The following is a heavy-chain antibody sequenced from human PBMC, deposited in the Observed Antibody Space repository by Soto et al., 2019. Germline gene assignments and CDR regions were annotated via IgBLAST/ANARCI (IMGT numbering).Heavy chain of an antibody. V-gene: IGHV3-23*01. CDR2: ISGSGGST. Sequence: EVQLLESGGGLVQPGGSLRLSRAASGFTFSSYAMSWVRQAPGKGLEWDSAISGSGGSTYYADSVKGRFTISRDNSKNTLYLQMNSLRAEDTAVYYCASAAREYYYSGMDVWGQGTTVTVSS. J-gene: IGHJ6*02. CDR1: GFTFSSYA. CDR3: ASAAREYYYSGMDV.